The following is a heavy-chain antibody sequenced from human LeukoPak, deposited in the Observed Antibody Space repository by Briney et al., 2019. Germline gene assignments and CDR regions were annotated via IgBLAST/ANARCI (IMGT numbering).Heavy chain of an antibody. V-gene: IGHV1-2*02. CDR2: INPNSGGT. CDR3: ARVPVPRITIFGVVINMDV. CDR1: GYTFTGYY. J-gene: IGHJ6*02. Sequence: ASVKVSCKASGYTFTGYYMHWVRQAPEQGLEWMGWINPNSGGTNYAQKLQGRVTMTTDTSTSTAYMELRSLRSDDTAVYYCARVPVPRITIFGVVINMDVWGQGTTVTVSS. D-gene: IGHD3-3*01.